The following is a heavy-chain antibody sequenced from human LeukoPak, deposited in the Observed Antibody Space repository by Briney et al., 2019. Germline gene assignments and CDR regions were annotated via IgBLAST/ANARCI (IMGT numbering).Heavy chain of an antibody. CDR3: AREYCSSTSCHRLLYYFDY. J-gene: IGHJ4*02. CDR1: GFTFSSYW. CDR2: IKQDGSEK. Sequence: PGGSLRLSCAASGFTFSSYWMCWVRQAPGKGLEWVANIKQDGSEKYYVDSVKGRFTISRDNAKNSLYLQMNSLRAEDTAVYYCAREYCSSTSCHRLLYYFDYWGQGTLVTVSS. V-gene: IGHV3-7*01. D-gene: IGHD2-2*01.